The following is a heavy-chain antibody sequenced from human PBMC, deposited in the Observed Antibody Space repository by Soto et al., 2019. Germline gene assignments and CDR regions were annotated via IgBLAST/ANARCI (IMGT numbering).Heavy chain of an antibody. J-gene: IGHJ4*02. D-gene: IGHD1-26*01. V-gene: IGHV3-30*18. CDR3: AKDGSHNFDY. CDR1: GFAFSHYA. CDR2: MSNDGSNE. Sequence: QVQLVESGGGVVQPGRSLRLSCAACGFAFSHYAMDWVRQAPCKGLEWVALMSNDGSNEYDADSVKGRFTISRDNSKNTLYLQMNSLRAEDTAVYYCAKDGSHNFDYWGQGTLVTVSS.